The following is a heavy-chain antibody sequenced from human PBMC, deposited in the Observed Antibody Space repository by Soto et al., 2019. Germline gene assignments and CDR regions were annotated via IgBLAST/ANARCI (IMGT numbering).Heavy chain of an antibody. CDR2: IYYSGST. CDR3: ARAPAYYYDSSGYYYFDY. Sequence: QVQLQESGPGLVKPSQTLSLTCTVSGGSISSGDYYWSWIRQPPGKGLEWIGYIYYSGSTYYNTSLKSRVTISVDTSKNQFSLKLSSVTAADTAVYYCARAPAYYYDSSGYYYFDYWGQGTLVTVSS. CDR1: GGSISSGDYY. V-gene: IGHV4-30-4*01. J-gene: IGHJ4*02. D-gene: IGHD3-22*01.